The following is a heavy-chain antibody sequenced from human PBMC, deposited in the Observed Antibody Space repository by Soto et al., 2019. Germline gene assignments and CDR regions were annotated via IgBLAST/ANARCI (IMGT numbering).Heavy chain of an antibody. V-gene: IGHV3-66*04. D-gene: IGHD6-19*01. CDR3: ARHRGYNSVWSSDYSFDD. CDR2: IYVGGST. J-gene: IGHJ3*01. Sequence: EVQVVESGGALVQPGGSLRLSCAVSGFTVSDNYMNWVRQAPGKGLEWVSVIYVGGSTAYADSVKGRFTISRDNSKNTVYLQIDSLKAEDTAVYYCARHRGYNSVWSSDYSFDDWGQGTVVSVSS. CDR1: GFTVSDNY.